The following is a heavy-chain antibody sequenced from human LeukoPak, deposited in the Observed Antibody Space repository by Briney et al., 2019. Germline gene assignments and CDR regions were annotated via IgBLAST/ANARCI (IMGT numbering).Heavy chain of an antibody. CDR2: IFYSGST. CDR3: ARDLRSSGYYAFDY. D-gene: IGHD3-22*01. V-gene: IGHV4-59*12. CDR1: GGSISSYY. Sequence: SETLSLTCTVSGGSISSYYWSWIRQPPGEGLEGIGYIFYSGSTNYNPSLKSRVTISVDTSKNHFSLKLSSVTAANTAVYYCARDLRSSGYYAFDYWGQGTLVTVSS. J-gene: IGHJ4*02.